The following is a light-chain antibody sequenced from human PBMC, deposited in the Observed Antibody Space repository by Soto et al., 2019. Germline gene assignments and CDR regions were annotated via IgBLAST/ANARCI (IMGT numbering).Light chain of an antibody. CDR3: QQFNSYPLT. CDR1: RVINEY. CDR2: AAS. V-gene: IGKV1-9*01. J-gene: IGKJ4*01. Sequence: DIQLTQSPSFLSASVGDRIAVTCRASRVINEYLVWFQQKPGKAPRLLIYAASILQSGVPSRFSGRGYGTEFTLTINSLQPEDFATYYCQQFNSYPLTFGGGTK.